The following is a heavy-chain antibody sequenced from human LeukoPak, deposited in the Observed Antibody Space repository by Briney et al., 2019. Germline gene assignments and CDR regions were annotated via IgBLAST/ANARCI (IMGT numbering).Heavy chain of an antibody. V-gene: IGHV4-34*01. CDR1: GGSFSGYY. Sequence: SETLSLTCAVYGGSFSGYYWSWIRQPPGKGLEWIGEINHSGSTNYNPSLKSRVTISVDTSKNQFSLKLSSVTAADTAVYYCARGAIEWGQGTLVTVSS. D-gene: IGHD3-22*01. J-gene: IGHJ4*02. CDR3: ARGAIE. CDR2: INHSGST.